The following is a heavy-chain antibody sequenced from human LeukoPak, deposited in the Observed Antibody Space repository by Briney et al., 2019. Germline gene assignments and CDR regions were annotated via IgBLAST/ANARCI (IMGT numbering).Heavy chain of an antibody. Sequence: GGSLRLSCAASGFTFSSYAMSWVRQAPGKGLEWVSAISGSGGSTYYADSVKGRFTISRDNSKNTLYLQMNSLRAEDTAVYYCAKDQVVVVLPATPNWFDPSGQGTLVTVSS. V-gene: IGHV3-23*01. CDR3: AKDQVVVVLPATPNWFDP. CDR2: ISGSGGST. J-gene: IGHJ5*02. CDR1: GFTFSSYA. D-gene: IGHD2-15*01.